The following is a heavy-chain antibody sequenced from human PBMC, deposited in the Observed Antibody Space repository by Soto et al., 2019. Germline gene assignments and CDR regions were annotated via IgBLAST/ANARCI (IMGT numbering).Heavy chain of an antibody. Sequence: QTLSLTWATSGHSVSRNSAAWNSIMQSTSRGLERLGRPYYRSKWYNDYAVSVKSRITINPDTSQNQFFLQLTSVTPEDTAVYYCVRDLIWCGELLSADYYTDVWGKGTTVTVSS. CDR2: PYYRSKWYN. D-gene: IGHD3-10*01. CDR3: VRDLIWCGELLSADYYTDV. J-gene: IGHJ6*03. CDR1: GHSVSRNSAA. V-gene: IGHV6-1*01.